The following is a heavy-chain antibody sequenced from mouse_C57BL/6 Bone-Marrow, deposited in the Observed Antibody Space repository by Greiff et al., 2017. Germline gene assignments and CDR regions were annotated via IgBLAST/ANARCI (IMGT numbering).Heavy chain of an antibody. V-gene: IGHV1-39*01. D-gene: IGHD1-1*01. CDR2: INPNYGTT. CDR3: ARYYGRGYYAMDY. J-gene: IGHJ4*01. Sequence: VQLKQSGPELVQPGASVKISCKASGYSFTDYNMNWVKQSNGKSLEWIGVINPNYGTTSYNQKFKGKATLTVDQSSSTAYMQLNSLTSEDSAVYYCARYYGRGYYAMDYWGQGTSVTVSS. CDR1: GYSFTDYN.